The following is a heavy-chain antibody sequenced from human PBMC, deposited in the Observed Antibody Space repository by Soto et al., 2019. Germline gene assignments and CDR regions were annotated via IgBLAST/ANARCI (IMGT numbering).Heavy chain of an antibody. J-gene: IGHJ4*01. V-gene: IGHV3-30-3*01. D-gene: IGHD5-12*01. CDR1: GFTFSNYA. Sequence: QVQLVESGGGVVQPGRSLRLSCAASGFTFSNYAMHWVRQAPGKGLEWVALITYDGSNTYYADSVKGRFTISRDKSSNTLDLQMNSLSPEDTAMYCCAREERGYMVGYWGQGTLVSVSS. CDR3: AREERGYMVGY. CDR2: ITYDGSNT.